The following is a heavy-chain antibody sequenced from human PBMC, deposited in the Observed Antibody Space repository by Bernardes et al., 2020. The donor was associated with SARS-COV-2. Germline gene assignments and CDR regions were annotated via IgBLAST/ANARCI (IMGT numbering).Heavy chain of an antibody. CDR2: IWYDGSNK. CDR1: GFTFSSYG. J-gene: IGHJ3*02. V-gene: IGHV3-33*06. Sequence: GGSLRLSCAASGFTFSSYGMHWVRQAPGKGLEWVAVIWYDGSNKYYADSVKGRFTISRDNSENTLYLQMNSLRVEDTAVYYCAKEWDTVPGNAFDIWGHGTLVTVSS. D-gene: IGHD2-8*01. CDR3: AKEWDTVPGNAFDI.